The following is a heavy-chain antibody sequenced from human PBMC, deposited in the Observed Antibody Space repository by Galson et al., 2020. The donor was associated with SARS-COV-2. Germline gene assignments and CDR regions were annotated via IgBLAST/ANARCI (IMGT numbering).Heavy chain of an antibody. D-gene: IGHD4-17*01. CDR3: ARGDYLPSNWYFDR. CDR2: ISYDGSTK. Sequence: GGSLRLSCAASGFTFSSYAMHWVRQAPGKGLEWVAVISYDGSTKYYADSVKGRFTISRDNSKNTLYLQMNSLRAEDTAVYYCARGDYLPSNWYFDRGGRGTLVTVSS. V-gene: IGHV3-30*04. CDR1: GFTFSSYA. J-gene: IGHJ2*01.